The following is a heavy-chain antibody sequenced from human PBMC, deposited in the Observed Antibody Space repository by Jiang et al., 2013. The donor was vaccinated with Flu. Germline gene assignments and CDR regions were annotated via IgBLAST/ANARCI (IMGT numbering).Heavy chain of an antibody. CDR1: GGSISSYY. CDR3: ASALVWVAATPFLCFQH. J-gene: IGHJ1*01. D-gene: IGHD2-15*01. CDR2: IYTSGST. V-gene: IGHV4-4*07. Sequence: GPGLVKPSETLPLTCTVSGGSISSYYWSWIRQPAGKGLEWIGRIYTSGSTNYNPSLKSRVTMSVDTSKNQFSLKLSSVTAADTAVYYCASALVWVAATPFLCFQHWGQGTLVTVSS.